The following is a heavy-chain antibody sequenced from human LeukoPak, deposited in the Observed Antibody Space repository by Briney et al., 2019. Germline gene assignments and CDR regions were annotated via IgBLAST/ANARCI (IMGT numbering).Heavy chain of an antibody. CDR1: GGSIRSGSHY. J-gene: IGHJ4*02. V-gene: IGHV4-39*02. D-gene: IGHD3-22*01. CDR3: AKRDDSGGNLVDL. CDR2: IYCSGST. Sequence: SETLSLTCTVSGGSIRSGSHYWAWIRQPPGKGLEWIGSIYCSGSTYYNPSLENRVTISIDTSKNHFSLKLSSLSAADTSVYYCAKRDDSGGNLVDLWGQGTLVTVS.